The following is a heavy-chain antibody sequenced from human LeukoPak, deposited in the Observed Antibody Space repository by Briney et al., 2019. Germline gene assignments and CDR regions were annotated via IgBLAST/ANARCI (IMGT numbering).Heavy chain of an antibody. V-gene: IGHV4-31*03. Sequence: PSETLSLTCTVSGGSISSGGYYWSWIRQHPGKGLEWIGYIYYSGSTYYNPSLKSRVTISVDTSKNQFSLKLSSVTAADTAVYYCAREEAVTTHFDYWGQGTLVTVSS. CDR1: GGSISSGGYY. CDR3: AREEAVTTHFDY. CDR2: IYYSGST. J-gene: IGHJ4*02. D-gene: IGHD4-17*01.